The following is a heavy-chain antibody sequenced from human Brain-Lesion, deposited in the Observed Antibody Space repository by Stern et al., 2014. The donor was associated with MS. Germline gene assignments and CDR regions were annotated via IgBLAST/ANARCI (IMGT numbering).Heavy chain of an antibody. V-gene: IGHV3-30*18. CDR1: GFTYTDYW. CDR3: AKHLAERPFDY. CDR2: ISNDGNHK. Sequence: VQLVESGGGLVQHGGSLRLSCAASGFTYTDYWMRWVRQAPGKGPEWVAVISNDGNHKYYAGSVKDRFTISRDNSKNTLYLQMNSLRVEDTAVYYCAKHLAERPFDYWGQGTLVTVSS. J-gene: IGHJ4*02. D-gene: IGHD1-1*01.